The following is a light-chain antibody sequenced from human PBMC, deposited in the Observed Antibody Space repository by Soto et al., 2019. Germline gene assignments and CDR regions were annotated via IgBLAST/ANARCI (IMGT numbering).Light chain of an antibody. V-gene: IGLV1-40*01. CDR2: GNS. CDR3: QSYDSSLSVGV. CDR1: SSNIGAGYD. J-gene: IGLJ3*02. Sequence: QSVLTQPPSVSGAPGQRVTISCTGSSSNIGAGYDVHWYQQLLGTAPKLLIYGNSNRPSGVPDRFSGSKSGTSASLAITGLQAEDEADYYCQSYDSSLSVGVFGGGTQLTVL.